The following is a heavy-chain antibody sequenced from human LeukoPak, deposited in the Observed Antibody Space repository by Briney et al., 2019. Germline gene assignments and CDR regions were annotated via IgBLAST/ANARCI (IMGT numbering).Heavy chain of an antibody. CDR2: IYYSGST. Sequence: PSETLSLTCTVSGGSISSYYWSWIRQPPGKGLEWIGYIYYSGSTNYNPSLKSRVTISVDTSKNQFSLKLSSVTAADTAVYYCARRKPGGDNSPGKDYLYHWGPGNLVNGFS. D-gene: IGHD3-16*01. CDR3: ARRKPGGDNSPGKDYLYH. J-gene: IGHJ4*02. V-gene: IGHV4-59*08. CDR1: GGSISSYY.